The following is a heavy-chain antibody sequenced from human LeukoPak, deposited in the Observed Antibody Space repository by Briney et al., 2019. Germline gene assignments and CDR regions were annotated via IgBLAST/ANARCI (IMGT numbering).Heavy chain of an antibody. D-gene: IGHD1-26*01. V-gene: IGHV4-59*01. J-gene: IGHJ4*02. Sequence: SETLSLTCNVSGGSISSYYWSWIRQPPGKGLVWIGYIYYSGSTSYNPSLKSRVTISVDTSKNQFSLKLSAVTAADTAVYYCARGYSGSYGRFDHWGQGTLVTVSS. CDR1: GGSISSYY. CDR2: IYYSGST. CDR3: ARGYSGSYGRFDH.